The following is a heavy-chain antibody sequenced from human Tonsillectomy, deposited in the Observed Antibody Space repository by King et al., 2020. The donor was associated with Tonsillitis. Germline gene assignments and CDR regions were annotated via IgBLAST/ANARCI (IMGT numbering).Heavy chain of an antibody. Sequence: VQLVESGGGLVQPGGTLRLSCAASGFTFSSNWMHWVRQAPGKGLVWVSQINTPGTTTAYADSVQGRFTISRDNAKNTLYLQMSSLRVEDTAIYYCVRDVWGSWYWGQGTLVTVSS. CDR2: INTPGTTT. D-gene: IGHD7-27*01. J-gene: IGHJ4*02. CDR1: GFTFSSNW. CDR3: VRDVWGSWY. V-gene: IGHV3-74*03.